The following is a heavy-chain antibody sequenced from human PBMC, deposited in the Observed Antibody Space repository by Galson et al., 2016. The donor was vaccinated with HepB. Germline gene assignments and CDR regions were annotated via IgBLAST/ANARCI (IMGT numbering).Heavy chain of an antibody. CDR3: ARSHGDYVGSLAAIV. V-gene: IGHV3-21*06. D-gene: IGHD4-17*01. Sequence: SLRLSCAASGFAFSTFSMNWVRQVPGKGLEWVASIIGRTSLISYADSVKGRFTISRDNAKNSLYLQMNSLRADDTAVYYCARSHGDYVGSLAAIVWGQGTLVTVSS. CDR1: GFAFSTFS. J-gene: IGHJ4*02. CDR2: IIGRTSLI.